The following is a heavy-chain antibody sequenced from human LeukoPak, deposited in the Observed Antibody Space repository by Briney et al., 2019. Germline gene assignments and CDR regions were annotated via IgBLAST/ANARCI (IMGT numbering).Heavy chain of an antibody. CDR2: IGANGDT. J-gene: IGHJ4*02. Sequence: PGGSLRLSCAASGFNFINFPMTWFRQAPGKGLEWVSFIGANGDTNYAESAKDRFTISRDNSKRTLFLEMHSLRVEDTAVYYCASWNRMANREFFNWGQGTLVVVAS. V-gene: IGHV3-23*01. CDR1: GFNFINFP. CDR3: ASWNRMANREFFN. D-gene: IGHD1-1*01.